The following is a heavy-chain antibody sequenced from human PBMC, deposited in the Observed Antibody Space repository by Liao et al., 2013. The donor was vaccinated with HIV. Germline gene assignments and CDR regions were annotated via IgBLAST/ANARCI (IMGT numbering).Heavy chain of an antibody. J-gene: IGHJ5*02. CDR3: ARSMLLRPNWFDP. Sequence: QVQLQESGPGLVKPSQTLSLTCTVSGGSISSGSYYWSWIRQPPGKGLEWIGEINHSGSTNYNPSLKSRVTISVDTSKNQFSLKLNSVTAADTAVYYCARSMLLRPNWFDPWGQGTLVTVSS. D-gene: IGHD2-15*01. CDR2: INHSGST. CDR1: GGSISSGSYY. V-gene: IGHV4-30-4*08.